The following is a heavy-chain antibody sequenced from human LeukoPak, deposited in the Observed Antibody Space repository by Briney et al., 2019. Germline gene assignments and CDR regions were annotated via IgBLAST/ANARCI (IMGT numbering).Heavy chain of an antibody. J-gene: IGHJ4*02. CDR3: ASNSQWLVRY. D-gene: IGHD6-19*01. Sequence: PSGTLSLTCTVSGGSISSSSYYWGWIRQPPGKGLEWIGSIYYSGSTYYNPSLKSRVTISVDTSKNQFSLKLSSVTAADTAVYYCASNSQWLVRYWGQGTLVTVSS. CDR1: GGSISSSSYY. V-gene: IGHV4-39*07. CDR2: IYYSGST.